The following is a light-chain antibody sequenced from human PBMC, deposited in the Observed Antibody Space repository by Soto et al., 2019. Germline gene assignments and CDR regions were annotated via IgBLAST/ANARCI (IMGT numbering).Light chain of an antibody. Sequence: EVVLTQSPATLSLSPGERATLSFRASENVRTFVDWYQQKPGQAPRLLIYGASNRATGIPARFSGSGSGTDFTLTISDLEPEDFAVYYCQQYNGWPRTFGQGTTGDIK. J-gene: IGKJ1*01. V-gene: IGKV3-11*01. CDR2: GAS. CDR3: QQYNGWPRT. CDR1: ENVRTF.